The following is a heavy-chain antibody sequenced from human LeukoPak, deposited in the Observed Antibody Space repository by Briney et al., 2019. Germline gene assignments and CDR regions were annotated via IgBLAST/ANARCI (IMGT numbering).Heavy chain of an antibody. CDR1: GFTFSSYA. V-gene: IGHV3-30-3*01. D-gene: IGHD3-10*01. CDR2: ISYDGSNK. CDR3: FGRSFDP. Sequence: PGRSLRLSCAASGFTFSSYAMHWVRQAPGKGLEWVAVISYDGSNKYYADSVKGRFTISRDNSKNTLYLQMNSLRAEDTAVYYCFGRSFDPWGQGTLVTVSS. J-gene: IGHJ5*02.